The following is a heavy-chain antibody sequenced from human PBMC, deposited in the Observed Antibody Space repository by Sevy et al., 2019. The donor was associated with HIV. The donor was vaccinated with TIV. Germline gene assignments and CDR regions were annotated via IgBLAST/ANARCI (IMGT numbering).Heavy chain of an antibody. CDR3: ARNMGRDDV. CDR1: GFTFNSYW. V-gene: IGHV3-7*01. D-gene: IGHD2-21*02. Sequence: GGSMRLSCVASGFTFNSYWMTWVRQAPGKGLEWVANIKEDGSEKYYVDSVKGRFTVSRDNAKNSVYLQMNSLRADDTAVYHCARNMGRDDVWGQGTLVTVSS. CDR2: IKEDGSEK. J-gene: IGHJ4*02.